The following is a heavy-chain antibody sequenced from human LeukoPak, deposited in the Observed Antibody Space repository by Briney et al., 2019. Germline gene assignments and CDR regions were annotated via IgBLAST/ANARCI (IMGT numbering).Heavy chain of an antibody. V-gene: IGHV3-21*01. CDR2: ISSSSSYI. CDR3: ARDRVDYYDSSGYYGYLDY. D-gene: IGHD3-22*01. CDR1: GFTFSSYS. Sequence: GGSLRLSCAASGFTFSSYSMNWVRQAPGKGLEWVSSISSSSSYIYYADSVKGRFTISRDNPKNTLYLQMNSLRAEDTAVYYCARDRVDYYDSSGYYGYLDYWGQGTLVTVSS. J-gene: IGHJ4*02.